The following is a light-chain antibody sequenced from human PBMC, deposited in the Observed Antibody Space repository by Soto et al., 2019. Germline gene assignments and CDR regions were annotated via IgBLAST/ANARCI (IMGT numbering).Light chain of an antibody. J-gene: IGKJ1*01. V-gene: IGKV1-39*01. CDR3: QQSSKTPWT. Sequence: DIQMTQSPSSLSASVGDRVTITCRASQSISSYLNWYQHKPGKVPMLLIYAASSLQSGVPSRFSGSGSGTVVTLTISSLQSEDFATYDCQQSSKTPWTFGQGTKVEIK. CDR2: AAS. CDR1: QSISSY.